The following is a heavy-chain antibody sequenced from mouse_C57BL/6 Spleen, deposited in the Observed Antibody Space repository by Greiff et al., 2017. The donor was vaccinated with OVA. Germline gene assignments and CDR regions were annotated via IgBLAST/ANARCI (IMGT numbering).Heavy chain of an antibody. CDR2: IDPSDSYT. J-gene: IGHJ1*03. V-gene: IGHV1-69*01. D-gene: IGHD1-1*01. CDR1: GYTFTSYW. CDR3: ARADYGEEGYFDV. Sequence: QVQLQQPGAELVMPGASVKLSCKASGYTFTSYWMHWVKQRPGQGLEWIGEIDPSDSYTNYNQKFKGKSTLTVDQSSRTAYMQLSSLTSEDSAVYYGARADYGEEGYFDVWGTGTTVTVSS.